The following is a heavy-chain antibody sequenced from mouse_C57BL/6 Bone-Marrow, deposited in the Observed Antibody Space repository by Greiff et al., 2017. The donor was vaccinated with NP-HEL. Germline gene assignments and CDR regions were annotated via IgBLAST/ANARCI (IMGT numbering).Heavy chain of an antibody. V-gene: IGHV14-4*01. CDR2: IDPENGDT. CDR1: GFNIKDDY. J-gene: IGHJ2*01. Sequence: EVQLQQSGAELVRPGASVKLSCTASGFNIKDDYMHWVKQRPEQGLEWIGWIDPENGDTEYASKFQGKATITADTSSNTAYLQLSSLTSEDTAVYYCTTRLLRGFDYWGQGTTLTVSS. CDR3: TTRLLRGFDY. D-gene: IGHD1-1*01.